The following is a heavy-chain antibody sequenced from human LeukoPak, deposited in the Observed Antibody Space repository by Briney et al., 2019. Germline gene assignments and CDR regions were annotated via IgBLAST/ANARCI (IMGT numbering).Heavy chain of an antibody. D-gene: IGHD2-2*01. V-gene: IGHV3-11*01. Sequence: PGGSLRLSCAASGFTFSDYYMSWIRQAPGKGLEWVSYISSSGSTIYYADSVKGRFTISRDNSKNTLYLQMNSLRAEDTAVYYCAKTPNRIDIVVVPAAPDYWGQGTLVTVSS. CDR2: ISSSGSTI. CDR1: GFTFSDYY. J-gene: IGHJ4*02. CDR3: AKTPNRIDIVVVPAAPDY.